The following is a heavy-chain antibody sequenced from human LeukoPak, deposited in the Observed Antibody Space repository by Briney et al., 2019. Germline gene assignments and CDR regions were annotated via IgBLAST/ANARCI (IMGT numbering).Heavy chain of an antibody. CDR3: ARDSYYYGSGSTDDDAFDI. CDR2: ISSSSSYI. V-gene: IGHV3-21*01. CDR1: GFTVSSNY. J-gene: IGHJ3*02. D-gene: IGHD3-10*01. Sequence: GGSLRLSCAASGFTVSSNYMSWVRQAPGKGLEWVSSISSSSSYIYCADSVKGRFTISRDNAKNSLYLQMNSLRAEDTAVYYCARDSYYYGSGSTDDDAFDIWGQGTMVTVSS.